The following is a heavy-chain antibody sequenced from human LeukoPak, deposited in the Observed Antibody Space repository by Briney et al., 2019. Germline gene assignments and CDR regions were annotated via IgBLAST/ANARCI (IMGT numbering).Heavy chain of an antibody. Sequence: SETLSLTCTVSGGSISSYYWSWIRHPPGKGLEWIWYIYYSGSTNYNPSLKSRVTISVDTSKNQFSLKLSSVTAADTAVYYCARGYSSGWYTRRREYYFDYWGQGTLVTVSS. J-gene: IGHJ4*02. CDR3: ARGYSSGWYTRRREYYFDY. CDR2: IYYSGST. D-gene: IGHD6-19*01. V-gene: IGHV4-59*01. CDR1: GGSISSYY.